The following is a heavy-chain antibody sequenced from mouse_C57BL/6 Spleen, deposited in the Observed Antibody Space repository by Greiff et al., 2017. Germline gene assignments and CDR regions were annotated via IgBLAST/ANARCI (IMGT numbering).Heavy chain of an antibody. J-gene: IGHJ1*03. CDR2: IRNKANGYTT. D-gene: IGHD2-4*01. CDR3: VKKGITRWYFDV. CDR1: GFTFTDYY. Sequence: EVKLMESGGGLVQPGASLRLSCAASGFTFTDYYMSWVRQPPGKAPAWLALIRNKANGYTTEYTASVKGRFTISRDNSQNILYLQMNTLRAEDSATYYCVKKGITRWYFDVWGTGTTVTVSS. V-gene: IGHV7-4*01.